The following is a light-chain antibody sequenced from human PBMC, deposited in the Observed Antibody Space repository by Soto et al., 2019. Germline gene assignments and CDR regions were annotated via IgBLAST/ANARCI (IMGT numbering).Light chain of an antibody. J-gene: IGLJ2*01. V-gene: IGLV1-40*01. CDR3: QSYDSSLSKRV. Sequence: SVLTQPPSVSGAPGQRVTISCTGSSSNIGAGYDVHWYQQLPGTAPKLLIYDNSNRPSGVPDRFSGSKSGTSASLAITGLQAEDEADYYCQSYDSSLSKRVFGGGTKLTVL. CDR2: DNS. CDR1: SSNIGAGYD.